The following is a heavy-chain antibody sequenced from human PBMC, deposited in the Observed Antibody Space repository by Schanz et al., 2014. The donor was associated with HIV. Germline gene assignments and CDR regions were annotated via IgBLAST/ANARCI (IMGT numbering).Heavy chain of an antibody. CDR3: ARGAAARHNSYYYDLDV. J-gene: IGHJ6*02. CDR1: GGTFNNYT. Sequence: QVHLVQSGAEVKTPGTSVKVSCKASGGTFNNYTVTWVRQAPGQGLEWMGGIVPVLAVANYAQKFQGRVTITADESTSTGYMEMNRLVSEDTGLYYCARGAAARHNSYYYDLDVWGQGTTVIVSS. D-gene: IGHD6-6*01. CDR2: IVPVLAVA. V-gene: IGHV1-69*01.